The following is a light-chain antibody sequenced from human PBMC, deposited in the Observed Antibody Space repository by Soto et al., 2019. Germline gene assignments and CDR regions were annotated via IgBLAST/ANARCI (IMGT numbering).Light chain of an antibody. Sequence: DIVLTQSPGTLSLSPGDRATLSCRASQTVTSSFLAWYQQKPGQAPRLLIYGASSRDTGIPDRFSGSGSGTDFTLTISRLEPEDFAVYYCQHYSSSPFTFGPGTKV. CDR1: QTVTSSF. V-gene: IGKV3-20*01. CDR3: QHYSSSPFT. CDR2: GAS. J-gene: IGKJ3*01.